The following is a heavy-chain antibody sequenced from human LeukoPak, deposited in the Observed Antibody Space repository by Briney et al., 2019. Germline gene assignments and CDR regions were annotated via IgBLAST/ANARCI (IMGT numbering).Heavy chain of an antibody. Sequence: GGSLRLSCAASVFTFSSYDMHWVRQATGKGLEWVSAIGTAGDPYYPGSVKGRFTISRENAKNSLYLQMNSLRAGYTAVYYCARGVYDSSGYYSYFDYWGQGTLVTVSS. CDR1: VFTFSSYD. CDR3: ARGVYDSSGYYSYFDY. D-gene: IGHD3-22*01. J-gene: IGHJ4*02. CDR2: IGTAGDP. V-gene: IGHV3-13*05.